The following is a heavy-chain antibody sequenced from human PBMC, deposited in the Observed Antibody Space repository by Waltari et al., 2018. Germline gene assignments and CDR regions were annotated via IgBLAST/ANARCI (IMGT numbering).Heavy chain of an antibody. V-gene: IGHV3-23*03. CDR1: GFTLSAYG. CDR2: IYSGGST. CDR3: ARGRDPGVVGGLSF. J-gene: IGHJ4*02. D-gene: IGHD1-26*01. Sequence: EVQLLESGGNLIQPGGSLRLSCAASGFTLSAYGMHWVRQAPGKGREWVSVIYSGGSTKYADSVQGRFIISRENSRNMVYLQMSSLTTEDTAVYYCARGRDPGVVGGLSFWGLGTLVTVSS.